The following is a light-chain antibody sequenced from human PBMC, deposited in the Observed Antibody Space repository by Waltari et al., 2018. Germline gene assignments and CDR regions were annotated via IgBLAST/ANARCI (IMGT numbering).Light chain of an antibody. Sequence: CYQPPPGKAPKLIIFDVLGRPSGVSNRFSGSKSGNTASLTISGLQAEDEADYYCASYTYSSNVVFGGGTKVTV. V-gene: IGLV2-14*03. CDR3: ASYTYSSNVV. J-gene: IGLJ2*01. CDR2: DVL.